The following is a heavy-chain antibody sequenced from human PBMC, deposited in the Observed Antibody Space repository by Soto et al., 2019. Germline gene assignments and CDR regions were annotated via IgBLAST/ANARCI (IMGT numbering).Heavy chain of an antibody. J-gene: IGHJ5*02. V-gene: IGHV1-8*01. CDR3: ARGRILTGYYYAYNWFDP. CDR2: MNPNSGNA. CDR1: GYTFTSYD. D-gene: IGHD3-9*01. Sequence: ASVKVSCKASGYTFTSYDINWVRQATGQGLEWMGWMNPNSGNAGYAQKFQGRVTMTRNTSISTAYMELSSLRSEDTAVFYCARGRILTGYYYAYNWFDPWGQGTLVTVSS.